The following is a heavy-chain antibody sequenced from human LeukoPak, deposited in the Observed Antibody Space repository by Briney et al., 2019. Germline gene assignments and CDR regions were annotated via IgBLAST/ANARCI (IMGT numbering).Heavy chain of an antibody. CDR1: GFTFRSYD. J-gene: IGHJ6*03. CDR3: AKGSKAVLFTRDHYMDV. V-gene: IGHV3-30*02. Sequence: PGGSLTLSCAASGFTFRSYDIHWVRQAPGQGVEWVAFIRYDGSNKYYADSVRGRFTISRDNSKNTLYLQMNSLRAEDTAVYFCAKGSKAVLFTRDHYMDVWGKGTTVTISS. D-gene: IGHD6-19*01. CDR2: IRYDGSNK.